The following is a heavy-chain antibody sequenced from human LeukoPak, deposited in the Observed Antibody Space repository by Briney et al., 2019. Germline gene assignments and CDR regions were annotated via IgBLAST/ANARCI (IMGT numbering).Heavy chain of an antibody. J-gene: IGHJ4*02. D-gene: IGHD2-15*01. V-gene: IGHV4-59*01. Sequence: SETLSLTCTVSGGSISSYYWSWIRQPPGKGLEWIGYIYYSGSTNYNPSLKSRVTISVDTSKNQFSLKLSSVTAADTAVYYCATGDGYCDGGTCYSYFDYWGQGTLVTVSS. CDR1: GGSISSYY. CDR3: ATGDGYCDGGTCYSYFDY. CDR2: IYYSGST.